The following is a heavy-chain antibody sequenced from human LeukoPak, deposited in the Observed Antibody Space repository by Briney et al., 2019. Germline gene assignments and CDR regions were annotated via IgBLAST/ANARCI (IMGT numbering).Heavy chain of an antibody. J-gene: IGHJ4*02. CDR3: ARDLGDDQTLDY. Sequence: GGSLRLPCAASGFTFSSYSMNWVRQAPGKGLEWVSSISSSSSYIYYADSVKGRFTISRDNAKNSLYLQMNSLRAEDTAVYYCARDLGDDQTLDYWGQGTLVTVSS. CDR1: GFTFSSYS. CDR2: ISSSSSYI. V-gene: IGHV3-21*01.